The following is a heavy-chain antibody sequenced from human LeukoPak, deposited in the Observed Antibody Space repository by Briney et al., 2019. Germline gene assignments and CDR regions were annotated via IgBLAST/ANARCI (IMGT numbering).Heavy chain of an antibody. CDR2: INHSGST. V-gene: IGHV4-34*01. CDR1: GGSFSGYY. D-gene: IGHD3-10*01. Sequence: SETLSLTCAVYGGSFSGYYWSWIRQPPGKGLEWIGEINHSGSTNYNPSLKSRVTISVDTSKNQFSLKLSSVTAADTAVYYCARGSITMVRAENAFDIWGQGIMVTVSS. CDR3: ARGSITMVRAENAFDI. J-gene: IGHJ3*02.